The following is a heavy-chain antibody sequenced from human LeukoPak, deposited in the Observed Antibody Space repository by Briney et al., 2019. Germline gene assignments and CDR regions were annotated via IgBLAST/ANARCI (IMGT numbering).Heavy chain of an antibody. CDR2: INPNSGGT. D-gene: IGHD6-13*01. CDR1: GNTLTGYY. J-gene: IGHJ4*02. CDR3: ARARTSSWSTDY. Sequence: ASVKVSCKASGNTLTGYYMHWVRQAPGQGLEWMGRINPNSGGTNYAQKFQGSVTMTRDTSISTAYMELSRLRSDDTAVYYCARARTSSWSTDYWGQGTLVTVSS. V-gene: IGHV1-2*06.